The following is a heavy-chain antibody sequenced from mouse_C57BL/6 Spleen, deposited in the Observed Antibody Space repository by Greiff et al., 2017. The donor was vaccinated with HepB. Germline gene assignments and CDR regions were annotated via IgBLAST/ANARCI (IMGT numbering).Heavy chain of an antibody. CDR1: GYSFTDYK. J-gene: IGHJ1*03. D-gene: IGHD1-1*01. V-gene: IGHV1-39*01. CDR3: ARSDYGSRYFDV. CDR2: INPNYGSS. Sequence: VQLQQSGPELVKPGASVKISCKASGYSFTDYKMKWVKQSNGKSLEWIGEINPNYGSSSYNQKFKGKATLTVDQSSNTAYMQLNSLTSEDSAVYYCARSDYGSRYFDVWGTGTTVTVSS.